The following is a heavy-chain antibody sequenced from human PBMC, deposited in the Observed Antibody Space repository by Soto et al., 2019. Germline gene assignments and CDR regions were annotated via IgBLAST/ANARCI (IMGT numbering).Heavy chain of an antibody. Sequence: SETLSLTCTVSGGSISSGDYYWSWIRQPPGKGLEWIGYIYYSGSTYYNPSLKSRVTISVDTSKNQFSLKLSSVTAADTAVYYCAMNPHRSNSGYDLVDYWGQGTLVTVSS. D-gene: IGHD5-12*01. CDR1: GGSISSGDYY. V-gene: IGHV4-30-4*01. CDR3: AMNPHRSNSGYDLVDY. J-gene: IGHJ4*02. CDR2: IYYSGST.